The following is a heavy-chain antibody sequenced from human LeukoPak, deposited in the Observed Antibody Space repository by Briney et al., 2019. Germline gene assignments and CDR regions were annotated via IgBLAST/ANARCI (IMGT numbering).Heavy chain of an antibody. CDR3: ARDPMTTVTTLHDAFDI. J-gene: IGHJ3*02. V-gene: IGHV3-48*03. CDR1: GFTFSSYE. CDR2: ISSSGSTI. D-gene: IGHD4-17*01. Sequence: GGSLRLSCAASGFTFSSYEMNWVRQAPGKGLEWVSYISSSGSTIYYADSVKGRFTISRDNAKNSLYLQMNSLRAEDTAVHYCARDPMTTVTTLHDAFDIWGQGTMVTVSS.